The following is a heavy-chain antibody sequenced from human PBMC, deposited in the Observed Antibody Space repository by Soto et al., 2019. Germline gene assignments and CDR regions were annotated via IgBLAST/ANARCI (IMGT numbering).Heavy chain of an antibody. Sequence: SETLSLTCSVSGGSISSYSWTWIRQPPGEGLEWIGYMYYSGSTNYNPSLKSRATMSVDTSKNQFSLRLSSVTAADTAIYYCATRITVFGLLIPPFDPWGQGTQVTVSS. CDR3: ATRITVFGLLIPPFDP. J-gene: IGHJ5*02. CDR1: GGSISSYS. D-gene: IGHD3-3*01. V-gene: IGHV4-59*03. CDR2: MYYSGST.